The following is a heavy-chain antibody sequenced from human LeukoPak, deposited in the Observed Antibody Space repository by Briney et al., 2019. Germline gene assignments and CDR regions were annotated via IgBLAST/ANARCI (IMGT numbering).Heavy chain of an antibody. CDR1: GGSISSYY. CDR2: IYTSGST. Sequence: SETLSLTCTVSGGSISSYYWSWIRQPAGKGLEWIGRIYTSGSTNYNPSLKSRVTMSVDTSKNHFSLNLRSVTAADSAVYFCVRESGPTADDAFDIWGQGTMVTVSS. V-gene: IGHV4-4*07. J-gene: IGHJ3*02. CDR3: VRESGPTADDAFDI. D-gene: IGHD2-21*02.